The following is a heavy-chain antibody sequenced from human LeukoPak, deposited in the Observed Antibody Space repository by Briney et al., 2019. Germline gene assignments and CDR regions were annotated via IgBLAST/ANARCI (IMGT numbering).Heavy chain of an antibody. J-gene: IGHJ4*02. CDR2: ISSDGSNT. V-gene: IGHV3-74*01. D-gene: IGHD4-17*01. Sequence: QPGGSLRLSCAASGFTFSSYWMHWVRQAPGKGLVWVSRISSDGSNTIYADSVKGRFTISRDNAKNTLSLQMNNLRAEDTAVYYCMRLGGRDPDYWGQGTLVTVSS. CDR3: MRLGGRDPDY. CDR1: GFTFSSYW.